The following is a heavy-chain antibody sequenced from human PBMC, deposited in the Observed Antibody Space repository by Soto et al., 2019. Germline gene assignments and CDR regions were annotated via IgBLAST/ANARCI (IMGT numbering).Heavy chain of an antibody. CDR3: ARAGTEDAFDM. CDR2: ISSGSSYI. J-gene: IGHJ3*02. V-gene: IGHV3-21*01. D-gene: IGHD1-1*01. Sequence: EVQLVESGGGLVKPGGSLRLSCAASGFTFSSYDMNWVRQAPGKGLEWVSCISSGSSYIYYADSVKGRFTISRDNAKNSLYLQMSSLRAEDTAVYYCARAGTEDAFDMWGQGTMVTVSS. CDR1: GFTFSSYD.